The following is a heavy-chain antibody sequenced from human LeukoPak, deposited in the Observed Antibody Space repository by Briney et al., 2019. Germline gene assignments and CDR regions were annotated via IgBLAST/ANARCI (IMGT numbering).Heavy chain of an antibody. CDR1: GFTFSSYW. Sequence: GGSLRLSCAASGFTFSSYWMHWVRQAPGKGLVWVSRINSDGSSTSYAGSVKGRFTISRDNAKNTLYLQMNSLRAEDTAVYYCARGPREVGILRPSQGGPFDYWGQGTLVTVSS. J-gene: IGHJ4*02. V-gene: IGHV3-74*01. CDR3: ARGPREVGILRPSQGGPFDY. D-gene: IGHD1-26*01. CDR2: INSDGSST.